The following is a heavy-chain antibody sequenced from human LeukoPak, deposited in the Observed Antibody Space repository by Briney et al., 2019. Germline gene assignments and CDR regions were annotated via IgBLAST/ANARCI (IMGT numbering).Heavy chain of an antibody. Sequence: SVKVSCKASGGTFSSYAISWVRQAPGQGLEWMGGIIPIFGTANYAQKFQGRVTITTDESTSTAYMELSSLRSEDTAVYYCARDRVGGSGSLDYWGQGTLVTVSS. CDR1: GGTFSSYA. CDR2: IIPIFGTA. J-gene: IGHJ4*02. CDR3: ARDRVGGSGSLDY. D-gene: IGHD3-10*01. V-gene: IGHV1-69*05.